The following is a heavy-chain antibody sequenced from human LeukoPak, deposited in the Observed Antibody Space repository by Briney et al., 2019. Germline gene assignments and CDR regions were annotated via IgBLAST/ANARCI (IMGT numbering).Heavy chain of an antibody. CDR1: GFTFSSYG. Sequence: PGGSLRLSCAASGFTFSSYGMHWVRQAPGKGLEWVAFIRYDGSNKYYADSVKGRFTISRDNSKNTLYLQMNSLRAEDTAVYYCAKGGHQLLFNWFDPWGQGTLATVSS. V-gene: IGHV3-30*02. D-gene: IGHD2-2*01. CDR2: IRYDGSNK. CDR3: AKGGHQLLFNWFDP. J-gene: IGHJ5*02.